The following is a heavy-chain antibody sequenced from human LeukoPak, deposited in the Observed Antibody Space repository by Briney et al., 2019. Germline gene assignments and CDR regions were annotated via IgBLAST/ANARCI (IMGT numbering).Heavy chain of an antibody. CDR1: GFSLSIHG. V-gene: IGHV3-74*01. J-gene: IGHJ6*03. CDR2: INSDGSST. CDR3: ARDTTYYYYMDV. Sequence: PGGTLRLSCAPSGFSLSIHGMSCVPHAPGEGLVWFSRINSDGSSTSYADSVKGRFTISRDNAKNTLYLYMNSLRDEDTSVYYCARDTTYYYYMDVWGKGTTVTVSS. D-gene: IGHD1-1*01.